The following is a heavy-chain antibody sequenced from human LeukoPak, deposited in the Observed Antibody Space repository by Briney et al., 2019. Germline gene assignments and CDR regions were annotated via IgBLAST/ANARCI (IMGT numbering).Heavy chain of an antibody. Sequence: GGSLRLSCAASGFTFSNYDMHWVRQVTGEGLEWVSAIGNGGDTYYAGSVKGRFTISRENAKNSLYLQMSSLRAGDTAVYYCARGNILTGYSDWGRGTLVTVSS. CDR3: ARGNILTGYSD. V-gene: IGHV3-13*04. D-gene: IGHD3-9*01. CDR2: IGNGGDT. CDR1: GFTFSNYD. J-gene: IGHJ4*02.